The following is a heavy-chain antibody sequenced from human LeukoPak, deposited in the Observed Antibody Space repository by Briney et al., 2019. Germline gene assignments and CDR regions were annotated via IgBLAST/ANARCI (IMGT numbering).Heavy chain of an antibody. CDR1: GFTFSSYG. D-gene: IGHD4-17*01. J-gene: IGHJ4*02. CDR3: AKSPPIYGEMEYYFDY. V-gene: IGHV3-30*18. Sequence: PGGSLRLSCAASGFTFSSYGMHWVRQAPGKGLEWVAVISYDGSNKYYADSVKGRFTISRDNSKNTLYLQMNSLRAEDTAVYYCAKSPPIYGEMEYYFDYWGQGTLVTVSS. CDR2: ISYDGSNK.